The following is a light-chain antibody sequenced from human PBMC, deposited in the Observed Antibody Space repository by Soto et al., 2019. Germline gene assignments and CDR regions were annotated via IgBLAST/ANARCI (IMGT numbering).Light chain of an antibody. J-gene: IGLJ1*01. CDR1: SSDVGSYNL. CDR2: EVS. Sequence: QSALTQPASVSGSPGQSITISWTGTSSDVGSYNLVSWYQQHPGKAPKLMIYEVSKRPSGVSNRFSGSKSGNTASLTISGLQAEDEADYYCCSYAGSSTFYVFGPGTKVTVL. CDR3: CSYAGSSTFYV. V-gene: IGLV2-23*02.